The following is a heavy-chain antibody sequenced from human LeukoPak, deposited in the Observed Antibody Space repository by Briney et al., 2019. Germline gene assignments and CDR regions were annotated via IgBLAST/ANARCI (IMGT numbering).Heavy chain of an antibody. CDR3: AKWGAQSGNYRVVDC. D-gene: IGHD3-10*01. V-gene: IGHV3-23*01. CDR2: ISGSGGDT. J-gene: IGHJ4*02. CDR1: GFTFSYYG. Sequence: PGGSLRLSCAASGFTFSYYGINWVRQAPEKGLEWVSAISGSGGDTYYADSVKGRFTISRDNSKNTLFLQMNSLRVEDTAVYYCAKWGAQSGNYRVVDCWGRGTLVTVSS.